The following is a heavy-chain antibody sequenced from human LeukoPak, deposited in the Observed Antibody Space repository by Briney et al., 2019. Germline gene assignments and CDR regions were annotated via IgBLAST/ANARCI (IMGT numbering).Heavy chain of an antibody. J-gene: IGHJ4*02. Sequence: WXGWMNPNSGNTGYAQKFQGRVTMTRNTSISTAYMELSSLRSEDTAVYYCARVWLRVRGVIDYWGQGTLVTVSS. CDR2: MNPNSGNT. CDR3: ARVWLRVRGVIDY. D-gene: IGHD3-10*01. V-gene: IGHV1-8*01.